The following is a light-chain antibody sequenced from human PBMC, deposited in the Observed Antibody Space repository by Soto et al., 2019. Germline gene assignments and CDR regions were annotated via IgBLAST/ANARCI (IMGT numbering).Light chain of an antibody. CDR1: QSVSSSY. V-gene: IGKV3-20*01. CDR2: GAS. J-gene: IGKJ5*01. CDR3: QQYGSSPPVT. Sequence: EIVLTQSPGTLSLSPGERATLSCRASQSVSSSYLAWYQQKPGQAPRLLIYGASGSATGIPDRFSGSGSGTDFTLPINRLEPEDFAVYYCQQYGSSPPVTFGQGTRLEIK.